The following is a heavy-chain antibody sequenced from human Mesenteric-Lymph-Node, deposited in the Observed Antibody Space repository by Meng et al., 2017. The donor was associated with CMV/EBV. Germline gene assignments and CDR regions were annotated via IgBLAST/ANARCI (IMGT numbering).Heavy chain of an antibody. CDR1: GFTFDDYT. CDR2: ISSSSSYI. CDR3: AKDQRGCMDV. D-gene: IGHD1-1*01. V-gene: IGHV3-21*01. Sequence: GESLKISCAASGFTFDDYTMHWVRQAPGKGLEWVSSISSSSSYIYYADSVKGRFTISRDNAKNSLYLQMNSLRAEDTAVYYCAKDQRGCMDVWGQGTTVTVSS. J-gene: IGHJ6*02.